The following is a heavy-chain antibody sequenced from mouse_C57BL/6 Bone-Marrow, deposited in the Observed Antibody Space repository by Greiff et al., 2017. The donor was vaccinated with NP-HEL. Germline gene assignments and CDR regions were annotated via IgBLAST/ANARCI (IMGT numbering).Heavy chain of an antibody. CDR1: GYTFTSYG. CDR3: ARRGSYYYCKDY. CDR2: IYPRSGNT. Sequence: QVQLQQSGAELARPGASVKLSCKASGYTFTSYGISWVKQRTGQGLEWIGEIYPRSGNTYYNEKFKGKATLTVDKSSSTAYMELRSLTSEDSAVYVCARRGSYYYCKDYWGQGTTLTVSS. J-gene: IGHJ2*01. D-gene: IGHD1-1*01. V-gene: IGHV1-81*01.